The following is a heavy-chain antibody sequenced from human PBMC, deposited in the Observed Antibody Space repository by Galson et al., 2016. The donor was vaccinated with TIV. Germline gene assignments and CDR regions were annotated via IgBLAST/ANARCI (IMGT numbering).Heavy chain of an antibody. Sequence: QSGAEVKKPGESLKISGKGSGYSFSSYWIAWVRQMPGKGLEWMGIIYPDDSDTTYSPSFQGQVTISVDKSISTAYLQWSSLKASDTAIYYCARGVVQATAIYGMDVWGQGTTVTVSS. CDR1: GYSFSSYW. J-gene: IGHJ6*02. D-gene: IGHD2-2*01. CDR2: IYPDDSDT. V-gene: IGHV5-51*01. CDR3: ARGVVQATAIYGMDV.